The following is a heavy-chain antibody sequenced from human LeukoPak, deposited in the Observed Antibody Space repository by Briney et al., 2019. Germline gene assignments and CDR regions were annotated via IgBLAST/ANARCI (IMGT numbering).Heavy chain of an antibody. D-gene: IGHD6-13*01. CDR1: YS. V-gene: IGHV3-21*01. CDR2: ISSSSSYI. CDR3: ARDLVDSSWYGGYYYYGMDV. J-gene: IGHJ6*02. Sequence: YSMNWVRQAPGKGLEWVSSISSSSSYIYYADSVKGRFTISRDNAKNSLYLQMNSLRAEDTAVYYCARDLVDSSWYGGYYYYGMDVWGQGTTVIVSS.